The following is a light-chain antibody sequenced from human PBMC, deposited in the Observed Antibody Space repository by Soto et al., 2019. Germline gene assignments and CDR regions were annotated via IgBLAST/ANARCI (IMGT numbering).Light chain of an antibody. CDR1: SSDVGGYNY. CDR3: SSYTSSSTLYVV. J-gene: IGLJ2*01. V-gene: IGLV2-14*01. Sequence: QSALTQPASVSGSPGQSITISCTGTSSDVGGYNYVSWYQQHPGKAPKLMIYDVSNRPSGVSNRFSGSKSGNTASLTISGLQAEDGAGYYCSSYTSSSTLYVVFGGGTKLTVL. CDR2: DVS.